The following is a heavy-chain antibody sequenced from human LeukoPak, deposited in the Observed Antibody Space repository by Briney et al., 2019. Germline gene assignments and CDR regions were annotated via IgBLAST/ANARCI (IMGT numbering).Heavy chain of an antibody. CDR3: SVWFGELSH. Sequence: GASVKVSCKASGYTFTSYGISWVRQAPGQGLEWMGWISAYNGNTNYAQKLQGRVTMTTDTSTSTAYMELSSLKSDDTATYYCSVWFGELSHWGQGTLVTVSS. D-gene: IGHD3-10*01. V-gene: IGHV1-18*01. CDR1: GYTFTSYG. J-gene: IGHJ4*02. CDR2: ISAYNGNT.